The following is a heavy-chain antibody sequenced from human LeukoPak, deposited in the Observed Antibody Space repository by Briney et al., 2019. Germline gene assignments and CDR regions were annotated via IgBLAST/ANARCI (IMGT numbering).Heavy chain of an antibody. CDR2: IYHSGST. J-gene: IGHJ5*02. Sequence: SETLSLTCAVSGGSISSGGYSWNWIRQPPGKGLEWIGYIYHSGSTYYNPSLKSRVTISVDRSKNQFSLKLSSVTAADTAVYYCARARDSNWFDPWGQGTLVTVSS. CDR3: ARARDSNWFDP. V-gene: IGHV4-30-2*01. CDR1: GGSISSGGYS.